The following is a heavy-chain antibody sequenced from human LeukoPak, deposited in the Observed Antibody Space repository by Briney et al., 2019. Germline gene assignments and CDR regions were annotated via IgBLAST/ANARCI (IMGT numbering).Heavy chain of an antibody. CDR2: ISGSGGKT. J-gene: IGHJ4*02. V-gene: IGHV3-23*01. Sequence: GGSLRLSCAASGFTFSSYVMSWVRQAPGKGLEWVSAISGSGGKTYYADSVKGRFTISRDNSKNTLYLQMNSLRAEDTAVYYCAKSGLVITSSYFDYWGQGTLVTVSS. CDR1: GFTFSSYV. CDR3: AKSGLVITSSYFDY. D-gene: IGHD3/OR15-3a*01.